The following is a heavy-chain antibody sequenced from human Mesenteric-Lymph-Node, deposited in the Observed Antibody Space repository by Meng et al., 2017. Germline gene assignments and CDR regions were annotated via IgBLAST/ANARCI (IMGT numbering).Heavy chain of an antibody. Sequence: ASVKVSCKVSGYTFTELSMHWVRQAPGQGLEWMGGFDPEDGETIYAQKFQGRVTMTEDTSTDTAYMELSSLRSEDTAVYYCATATKLWFNWFDPWGQGTLVTVSS. V-gene: IGHV1-24*01. J-gene: IGHJ5*02. D-gene: IGHD5-18*01. CDR1: GYTFTELS. CDR2: FDPEDGET. CDR3: ATATKLWFNWFDP.